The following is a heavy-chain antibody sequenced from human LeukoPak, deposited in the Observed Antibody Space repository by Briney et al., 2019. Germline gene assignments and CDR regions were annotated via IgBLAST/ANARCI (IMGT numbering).Heavy chain of an antibody. CDR3: AANLLGYCSSTSCHRPDI. CDR1: GYTFTSYD. CDR2: MNPNSGNT. J-gene: IGHJ3*02. V-gene: IGHV1-8*01. D-gene: IGHD2-2*01. Sequence: ASVKVSCKASGYTFTSYDINWGRQATGQGLEWMGWMNPNSGNTGYSQKFQGRVTMTRNPSISTAYMELSSLRSEDTAVYYCAANLLGYCSSTSCHRPDIWGQGTMVTVSS.